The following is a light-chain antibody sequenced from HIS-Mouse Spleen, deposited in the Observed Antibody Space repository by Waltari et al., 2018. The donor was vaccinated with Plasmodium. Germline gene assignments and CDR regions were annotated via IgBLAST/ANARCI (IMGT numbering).Light chain of an antibody. J-gene: IGLJ1*01. CDR1: KLGDKY. Sequence: SYELTQPPSVSVSPGQTASITCSGDKLGDKYACWYQQKPGQSPVLVIYQDSKRPSGSPERLPCANSGNTATLTISGTQAMDEADYYCQAWDSSTDYVFGTGTKVTVL. CDR3: QAWDSSTDYV. CDR2: QDS. V-gene: IGLV3-1*01.